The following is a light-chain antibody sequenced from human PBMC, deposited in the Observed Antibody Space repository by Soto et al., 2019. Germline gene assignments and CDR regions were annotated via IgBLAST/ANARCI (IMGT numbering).Light chain of an antibody. CDR2: LGS. Sequence: DIVMTQSPLSLPVTPGEPASISCRSSQSLLHSNGYNYLDWYLQTPGQSPQLLIYLGSNRASGVPDRFSGSGSGTDFTLKSSRVEAEDVGVYYFMQALQTPRGLTFGGGTKVEIK. V-gene: IGKV2-28*01. CDR3: MQALQTPRGLT. J-gene: IGKJ4*01. CDR1: QSLLHSNGYNY.